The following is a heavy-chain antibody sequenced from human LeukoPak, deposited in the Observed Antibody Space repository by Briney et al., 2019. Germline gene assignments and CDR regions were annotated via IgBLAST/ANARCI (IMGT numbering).Heavy chain of an antibody. CDR1: GGTFSSYA. CDR3: ARDLAGIAVTAD. J-gene: IGHJ4*02. CDR2: IIPIFGTA. D-gene: IGHD6-19*01. V-gene: IGHV1-69*05. Sequence: GASVTVSCKASGGTFSSYAISWVRQAPGQGLEWMGGIIPIFGTANYAQNLQGRVTMTTDTSTSTAYMELRGLRSDDTAVHYCARDLAGIAVTADWGQGTLVTVSS.